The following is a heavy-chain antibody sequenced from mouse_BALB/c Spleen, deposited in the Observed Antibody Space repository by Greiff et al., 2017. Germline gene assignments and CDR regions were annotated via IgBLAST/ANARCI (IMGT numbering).Heavy chain of an antibody. J-gene: IGHJ4*01. CDR3: AREVPYGPSFLYYAMDY. V-gene: IGHV14-3*02. Sequence: VQLKQSGAELVKPGASVKLSCTASGFNIKDTYMHWVKQRPEQGLEWIGRIDPANGNTKYDPKFQGKATITADTSSNTAYLQLSSLTSEDTAVYYCAREVPYGPSFLYYAMDYWGQGTSVTVSS. CDR1: GFNIKDTY. CDR2: IDPANGNT. D-gene: IGHD1-1*02.